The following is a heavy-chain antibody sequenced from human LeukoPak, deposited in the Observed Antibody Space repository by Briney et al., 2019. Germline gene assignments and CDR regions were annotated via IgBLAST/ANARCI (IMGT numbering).Heavy chain of an antibody. V-gene: IGHV1-46*01. Sequence: ASVKVSCKASGYTFTSYYMHWVRQAPGQGLEWMGIINPSGGSTSYAQKFQGRVTMTRDTSISTAYMELSRLRSDDTAVYYCAREGFMITFGGVMDTEFFDYWGQGTLVTVSS. CDR3: AREGFMITFGGVMDTEFFDY. CDR2: INPSGGST. D-gene: IGHD3-16*01. J-gene: IGHJ4*02. CDR1: GYTFTSYY.